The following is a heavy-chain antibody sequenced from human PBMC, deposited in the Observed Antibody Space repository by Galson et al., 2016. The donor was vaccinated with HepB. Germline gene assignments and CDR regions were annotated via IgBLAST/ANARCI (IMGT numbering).Heavy chain of an antibody. CDR3: ARASGIRGIKGAMDV. CDR1: GFSVSNNY. Sequence: SLRLSCAASGFSVSNNYMSWVRQAPGKGLEYVSVIHDDGSTDYADSVMGRFTISRDNSKNTLYLEMNSLRAEDVAVYYCARASGIRGIKGAMDVWGQGTTVSVSS. D-gene: IGHD3-10*01. J-gene: IGHJ6*02. CDR2: IHDDGST. V-gene: IGHV3-53*01.